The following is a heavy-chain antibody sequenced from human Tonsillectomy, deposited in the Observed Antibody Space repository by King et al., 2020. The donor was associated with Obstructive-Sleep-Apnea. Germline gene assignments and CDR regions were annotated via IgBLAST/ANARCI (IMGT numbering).Heavy chain of an antibody. CDR3: ARGGSMVRGSQNYNYYGMDV. CDR1: GGTFSGHA. CDR2: IIPILDKT. Sequence: VQLVESGAEVKKPGSSVKVSCKASGGTFSGHAISWVRQAPGQGLEWIGRIIPILDKTNYAQKFQGRVTITADKYTSTAYLELSSLRSEDKAVYSCARGGSMVRGSQNYNYYGMDVWGQGTTVTVSS. D-gene: IGHD3-10*01. J-gene: IGHJ6*02. V-gene: IGHV1-69*09.